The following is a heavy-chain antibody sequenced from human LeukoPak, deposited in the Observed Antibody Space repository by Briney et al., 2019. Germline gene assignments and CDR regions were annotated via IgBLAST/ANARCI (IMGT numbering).Heavy chain of an antibody. V-gene: IGHV3-73*01. D-gene: IGHD2-2*01. J-gene: IGHJ6*02. CDR1: GFTFSGSA. CDR2: IRSKANSYAT. Sequence: GGSLNLSCAASGFTFSGSAMHWVRPASGKGLEWVGRIRSKANSYATAYAASVKGRFTISRDDSKNTAYLQMNSLKTEDTAVYYCTAARNNRINYCSSTSCYATNYYGMDVWGQGTTVTVSS. CDR3: TAARNNRINYCSSTSCYATNYYGMDV.